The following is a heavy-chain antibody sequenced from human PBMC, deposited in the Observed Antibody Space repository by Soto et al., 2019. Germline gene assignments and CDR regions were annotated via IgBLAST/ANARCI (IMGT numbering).Heavy chain of an antibody. CDR3: ARQGFGPLHGLVDV. CDR1: CGSISSYY. Sequence: ASETLSLTCTVSCGSISSYYWSWFRQSPGKRMEWIGYVHHSWGSSYNPSLQSRVAISLDTSKSQFSLKVTSVTATDTAVYYCARQGFGPLHGLVDVWGQGTTVTVSS. J-gene: IGHJ6*02. V-gene: IGHV4-59*08. D-gene: IGHD3-10*01. CDR2: VHHSWGS.